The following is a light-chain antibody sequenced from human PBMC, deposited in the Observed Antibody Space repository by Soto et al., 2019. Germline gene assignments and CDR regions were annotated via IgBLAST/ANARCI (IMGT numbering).Light chain of an antibody. CDR2: EAT. CDR3: CSYTGSSTRYV. Sequence: QSALTQPASVSGSPGQSITISCTGTSSDFVSYNVVSWYQQYPGNAPKLMIYEATKRPSGVSNRFSGSKSDNTASLTISGLQAEDEAHYYCCSYTGSSTRYVFGPGTKVTVL. CDR1: SSDFVSYNV. J-gene: IGLJ1*01. V-gene: IGLV2-23*01.